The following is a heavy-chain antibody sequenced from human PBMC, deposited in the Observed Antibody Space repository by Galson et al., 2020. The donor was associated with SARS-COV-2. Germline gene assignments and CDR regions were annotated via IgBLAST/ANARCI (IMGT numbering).Heavy chain of an antibody. J-gene: IGHJ5*02. Sequence: GGSLSLSCVAYGFTLSSYAIHWVSQAPGKGMEWVEVISYDGSNKDYAESVNGRVTISRDNSTNTPYLKMTSLRAEETAVYYCARGTRGGGTTYFPGWFDPWGQGTLVTVSS. CDR1: GFTLSSYA. V-gene: IGHV3-30-3*01. CDR2: ISYDGSNK. CDR3: ARGTRGGGTTYFPGWFDP. D-gene: IGHD1-7*01.